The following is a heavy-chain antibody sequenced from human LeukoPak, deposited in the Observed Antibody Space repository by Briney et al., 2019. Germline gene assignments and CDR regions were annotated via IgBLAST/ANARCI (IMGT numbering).Heavy chain of an antibody. CDR2: ISGSGDST. V-gene: IGHV3-23*01. J-gene: IGHJ4*02. CDR1: GFTFSSYG. CDR3: SKDRYGSGTTGWGFDY. Sequence: GGSLRLSCAASGFTFSSYGMSWVRQAPGKGLEWVSSISGSGDSTYYADSVKGRFTISRDNSKNTLYLQMNSLRAEDTAVYYCSKDRYGSGTTGWGFDYWGQGTLVTVSS. D-gene: IGHD3-10*01.